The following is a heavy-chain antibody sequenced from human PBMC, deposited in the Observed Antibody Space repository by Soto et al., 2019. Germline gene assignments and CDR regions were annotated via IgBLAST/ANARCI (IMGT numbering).Heavy chain of an antibody. CDR3: ARLVNLSGYEVWYYYGMDV. CDR1: GYSFTSYW. D-gene: IGHD5-12*01. Sequence: GESLKISCKGSGYSFTSYWISWVRQMPGKGLEWMGRIDPSDSYTNYSPSFQGHVTISADKSISTAYLQWSSLKASDTAMYYCARLVNLSGYEVWYYYGMDVWGQGTTVTVSS. CDR2: IDPSDSYT. J-gene: IGHJ6*02. V-gene: IGHV5-10-1*01.